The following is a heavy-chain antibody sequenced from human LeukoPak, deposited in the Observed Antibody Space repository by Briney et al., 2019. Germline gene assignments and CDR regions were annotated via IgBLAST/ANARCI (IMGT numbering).Heavy chain of an antibody. CDR3: AGGYYDYVWGSYRFDY. CDR1: GGSISSSSYY. CDR2: IYYSGST. D-gene: IGHD3-16*02. Sequence: SETLSLTCTVSGGSISSSSYYWGWIRQPPGKGLEWIGSIYYSGSTYYNPSLKSRVTISVDTSKNQFSLKLSSVTAADTAVYYCAGGYYDYVWGSYRFDYWGQGTLVTVSS. V-gene: IGHV4-39*07. J-gene: IGHJ4*02.